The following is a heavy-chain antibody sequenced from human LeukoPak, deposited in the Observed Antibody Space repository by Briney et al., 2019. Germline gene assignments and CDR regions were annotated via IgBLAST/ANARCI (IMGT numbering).Heavy chain of an antibody. CDR2: IRYDGSNK. CDR3: ARTGNIQYRLTTAPLDS. Sequence: GGSLRLSCAASGFTFSSYGMHWVRQAPGKGLEWVAFIRYDGSNKYYADSVKGRFTISRDNSKNTLYLQMNSLRAEDTAVYYCARTGNIQYRLTTAPLDSWGQGTLVTVSS. V-gene: IGHV3-30*02. D-gene: IGHD4-11*01. CDR1: GFTFSSYG. J-gene: IGHJ4*02.